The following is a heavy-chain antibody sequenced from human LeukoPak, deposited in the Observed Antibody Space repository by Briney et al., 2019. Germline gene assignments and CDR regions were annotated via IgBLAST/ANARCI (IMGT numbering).Heavy chain of an antibody. CDR3: AREMAGVPFDY. V-gene: IGHV4-39*07. J-gene: IGHJ4*02. CDR2: IYYGGST. D-gene: IGHD6-19*01. CDR1: GGSISSSSFY. Sequence: PSETLSLTCTVSGGSISSSSFYWGWIRQPPGKGLEWIGSIYYGGSTYYNPSLKSRVTISVDTSKNKFSLKLSSVTAADTAVYYCAREMAGVPFDYWGQGTLVTVSS.